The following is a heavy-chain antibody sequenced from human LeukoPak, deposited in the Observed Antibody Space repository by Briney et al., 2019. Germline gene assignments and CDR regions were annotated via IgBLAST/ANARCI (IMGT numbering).Heavy chain of an antibody. J-gene: IGHJ3*02. CDR3: ARSYYYDGSGQSDAFDI. CDR2: IYTSGST. V-gene: IGHV4-4*07. Sequence: SETLSLTCTVSGGSISSYYWSWIRQPAGKGLEWIGRIYTSGSTNYNPSLKSRVTMSVDTSKNQFSLKLSSVTAADTAVYYCARSYYYDGSGQSDAFDIWGQGTMVTVSS. D-gene: IGHD3-22*01. CDR1: GGSISSYY.